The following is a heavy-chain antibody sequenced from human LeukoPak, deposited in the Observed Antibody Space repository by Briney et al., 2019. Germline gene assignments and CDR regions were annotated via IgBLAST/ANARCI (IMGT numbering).Heavy chain of an antibody. J-gene: IGHJ6*02. CDR1: GFTVSSNY. CDR2: IYSGGST. Sequence: PGGSLRLSCAASGFTVSSNYMSWVRQAPGKGLEWVSVIYSGGSTYYADSVKGRFAISRHNSKNTLYLQMNSLRAEDTAVYYCAKDKRGYCSSTSCPGEGYYYYGMDVWGQGTTVTVSS. CDR3: AKDKRGYCSSTSCPGEGYYYYGMDV. V-gene: IGHV3-53*04. D-gene: IGHD2-2*01.